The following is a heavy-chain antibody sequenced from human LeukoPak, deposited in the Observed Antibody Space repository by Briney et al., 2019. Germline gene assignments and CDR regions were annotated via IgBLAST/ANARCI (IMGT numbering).Heavy chain of an antibody. J-gene: IGHJ4*02. CDR3: ATKGYCGGDCHFDY. D-gene: IGHD2-21*02. Sequence: ASVKVSCKASGGTFSSYTISWVRQAPGQGLEWMGRIIPILGIANYAQKFQGRVMITADKSTSTAYMELSSLRSEDTAVYYCATKGYCGGDCHFDYWGQGTLVTVSS. CDR2: IIPILGIA. CDR1: GGTFSSYT. V-gene: IGHV1-69*02.